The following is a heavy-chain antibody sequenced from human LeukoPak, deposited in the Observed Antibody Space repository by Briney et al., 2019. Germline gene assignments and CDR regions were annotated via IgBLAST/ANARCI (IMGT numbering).Heavy chain of an antibody. CDR1: GGSIRSHY. CDR2: INHRGTT. D-gene: IGHD2-2*01. J-gene: IGHJ3*02. Sequence: SETLSLTCTVSGGSIRSHYWSWMRQPPGKGLEWIGYINHRGTTNHHPSLEGRVTISVDTSKNQFSLNLNSVTAADTAVYYCARENCSSFSCTFAIWGQGTMVTVSS. CDR3: ARENCSSFSCTFAI. V-gene: IGHV4-59*11.